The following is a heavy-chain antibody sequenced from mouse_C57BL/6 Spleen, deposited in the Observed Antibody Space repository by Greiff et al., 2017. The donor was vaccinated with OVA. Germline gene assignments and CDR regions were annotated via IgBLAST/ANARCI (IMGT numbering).Heavy chain of an antibody. CDR2: ISSGSSTF. V-gene: IGHV5-17*01. D-gene: IGHD1-1*01. Sequence: EVQLQESGGGLVKPGGSLKLSCAASGFTFSDHGMHWVRQAPETGLEWVAYISSGSSTFYYADTVKGRFTISRDNAKNTLFLQMTSLRSEDTAMYYCARDGPITTVVAPRWYFDVWGTGTTVTVSS. J-gene: IGHJ1*03. CDR3: ARDGPITTVVAPRWYFDV. CDR1: GFTFSDHG.